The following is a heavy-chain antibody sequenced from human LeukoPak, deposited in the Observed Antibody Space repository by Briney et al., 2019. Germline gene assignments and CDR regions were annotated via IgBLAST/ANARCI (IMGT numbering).Heavy chain of an antibody. J-gene: IGHJ4*02. CDR1: GFTFSSYA. CDR3: AKTPPEVGATYYFDY. Sequence: GGSLRLSCAASGFTFSSYAMSWVRQAPGKGLEWVSAISGSGGSTYYADSVKGRFTISRDDSKNTLYLQMNSLKAEDTAVYYCAKTPPEVGATYYFDYWGQGTLVTVSS. V-gene: IGHV3-23*01. D-gene: IGHD1-26*01. CDR2: ISGSGGST.